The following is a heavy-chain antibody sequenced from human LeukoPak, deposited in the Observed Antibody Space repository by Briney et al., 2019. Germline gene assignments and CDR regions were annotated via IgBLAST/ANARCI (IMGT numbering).Heavy chain of an antibody. CDR3: ARRSGIAVAGAFDY. CDR2: ISGSGGST. Sequence: GGSLRLSCVVSGFTFSSYGMTWVRQAPGKGLEWVSAISGSGGSTYYAESVKGRFTISRDNSKNTLYLQMNSLRAEDTAVYYCARRSGIAVAGAFDYWGQGTLVTVSS. J-gene: IGHJ4*02. D-gene: IGHD6-19*01. V-gene: IGHV3-23*01. CDR1: GFTFSSYG.